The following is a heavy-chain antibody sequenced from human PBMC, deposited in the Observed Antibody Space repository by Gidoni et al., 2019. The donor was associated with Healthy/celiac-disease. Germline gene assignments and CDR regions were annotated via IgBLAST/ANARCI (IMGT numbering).Heavy chain of an antibody. CDR2: IIPIFGTA. D-gene: IGHD6-13*01. Sequence: QVQLVPSGAEVKKPGSSVKVSCKASCSPFSSYAISWVRQAPGQGLEWMGGIIPIFGTANYAQKFQGRVTITADESTSTAYMELSSLRSEDTAVYYCARLAAAGIKFGDYWGQGTLVTVSS. V-gene: IGHV1-69*01. J-gene: IGHJ4*02. CDR3: ARLAAAGIKFGDY. CDR1: CSPFSSYA.